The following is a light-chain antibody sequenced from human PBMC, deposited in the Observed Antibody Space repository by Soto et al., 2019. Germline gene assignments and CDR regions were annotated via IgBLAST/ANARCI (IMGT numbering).Light chain of an antibody. CDR2: YVT. Sequence: QPVLSQPASVSGSPGQSITISCTGTSSDIGGYNYVSWYQQHPGKAPKLIINYVTNRPSGVSNRFSGSKSGNTASLTISGLQADDEGDYYCSSYTSTASYVFGTGTKVT. V-gene: IGLV2-14*03. CDR3: SSYTSTASYV. CDR1: SSDIGGYNY. J-gene: IGLJ1*01.